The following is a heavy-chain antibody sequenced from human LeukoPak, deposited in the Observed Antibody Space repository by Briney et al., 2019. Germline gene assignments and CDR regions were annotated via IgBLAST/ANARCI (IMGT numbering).Heavy chain of an antibody. J-gene: IGHJ6*03. Sequence: LETLSLTCTVSGGSISSSSDYWVWIRQPPGKGLEWVGNFYNSGSTYYNPSLKSRVTISVDTSKNQFSLKLSSVTAADTAVYYCARHLREVRGVITLYYYYYMDVRGKGTTVTVSS. CDR2: FYNSGST. CDR1: GGSISSSSDY. D-gene: IGHD3-10*01. CDR3: ARHLREVRGVITLYYYYYMDV. V-gene: IGHV4-39*01.